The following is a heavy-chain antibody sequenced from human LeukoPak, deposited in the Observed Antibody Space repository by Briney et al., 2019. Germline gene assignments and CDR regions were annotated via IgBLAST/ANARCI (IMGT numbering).Heavy chain of an antibody. Sequence: ASVKVSCKASGYTFTSYYMHWVRQAPGQGLEWMGIINPSGGSTSYAQKFQGRVTMTRDTSTSTVYMELSRLRSDDTAVYYCAREMDCSGGSCSEPIFDYWGQGTLVTVSS. CDR2: INPSGGST. CDR3: AREMDCSGGSCSEPIFDY. CDR1: GYTFTSYY. J-gene: IGHJ4*02. V-gene: IGHV1-46*01. D-gene: IGHD2-15*01.